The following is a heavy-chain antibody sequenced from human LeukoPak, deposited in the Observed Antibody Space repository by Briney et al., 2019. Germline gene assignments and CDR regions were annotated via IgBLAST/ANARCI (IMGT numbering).Heavy chain of an antibody. CDR3: ARVGTGNFDY. CDR1: GGSISSYY. CDR2: IYYSGNT. Sequence: KPSETLSLTCTVSGGSISSYYWSWIRQPPGKGLEWIGYIYYSGNTNYDPSLKSRVTISIDTSRNQFSLKLNSVTAADTAVYYCARVGTGNFDYWGQGTLVTVSS. D-gene: IGHD1-14*01. V-gene: IGHV4-59*01. J-gene: IGHJ4*02.